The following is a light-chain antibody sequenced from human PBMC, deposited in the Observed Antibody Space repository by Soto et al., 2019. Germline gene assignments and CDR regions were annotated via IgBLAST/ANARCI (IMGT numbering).Light chain of an antibody. J-gene: IGLJ2*01. CDR2: EDD. CDR1: SGTIVSNY. V-gene: IGLV6-57*04. CDR3: QSYDSSVV. Sequence: NFMLTQPHSVSESPGKTVTISCTRSSGTIVSNYVQWYQQRPGSAPTTVIYEDDQRPSGVPDRFSGSIDSSSNSVSLTISGLKTEYEAVYYCQSYDSSVVFGGGTKLTVL.